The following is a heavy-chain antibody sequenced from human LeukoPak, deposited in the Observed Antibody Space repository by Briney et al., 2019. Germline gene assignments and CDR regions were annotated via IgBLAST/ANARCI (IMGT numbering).Heavy chain of an antibody. CDR2: INPNSGGT. CDR3: ARLRGYSYVLDY. D-gene: IGHD5-18*01. Sequence: ASVKVSCKASGYTFTGYYMRWVRQAPGQGLEWMGWINPNSGGTNYAQKFQGRVTMTRDTSISTAYMELSRLRSDDTAVYYCARLRGYSYVLDYWGQRTLVTVSS. V-gene: IGHV1-2*02. CDR1: GYTFTGYY. J-gene: IGHJ4*02.